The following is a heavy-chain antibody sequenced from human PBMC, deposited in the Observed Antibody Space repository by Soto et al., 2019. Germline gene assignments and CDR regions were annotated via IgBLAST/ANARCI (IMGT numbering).Heavy chain of an antibody. Sequence: EVQLVESGGGLVKPGGSLRLSCAASGFTFSNAWMNWVRQAPGKGLEWVGRIKSKTDGGTTDYAAPVKGRFTISRDDSKNTLYLQMSSLKTEDTAVYYCTTRAGAYYYGPGVESWYFDLWGRGTLVTVSS. D-gene: IGHD3-10*02. V-gene: IGHV3-15*07. CDR2: IKSKTDGGTT. CDR3: TTRAGAYYYGPGVESWYFDL. CDR1: GFTFSNAW. J-gene: IGHJ2*01.